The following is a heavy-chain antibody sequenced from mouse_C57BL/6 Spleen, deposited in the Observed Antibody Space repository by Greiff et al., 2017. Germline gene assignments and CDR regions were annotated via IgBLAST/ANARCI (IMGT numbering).Heavy chain of an antibody. CDR2: IYPGSGST. V-gene: IGHV1-55*01. CDR3: ARRGATVVFDY. CDR1: GYTFTSYW. D-gene: IGHD1-1*01. J-gene: IGHJ2*01. Sequence: QVQLQQPGAELVKPGASVKMSCKASGYTFTSYWITWVKQRPGQGLEWIGDIYPGSGSTNYNEKFKSKATLTVDTSSSTAYMQRSSLPSEDSAVYFCARRGATVVFDYWGQGTTRTVSS.